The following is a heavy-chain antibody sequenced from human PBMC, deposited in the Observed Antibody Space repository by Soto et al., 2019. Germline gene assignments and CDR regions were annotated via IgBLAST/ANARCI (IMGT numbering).Heavy chain of an antibody. CDR1: GGSISSSSYY. CDR2: IYYSGST. D-gene: IGHD2-21*02. CDR3: ATLPRGH. Sequence: PSETLSLTCTVSGGSISSSSYYWGWIRQPPGKGLEWIGNIYYSGSTKYNPSLKSRATISIDTSKNQVSLKLSSVTAEDTAVYYCATLPRGHWGQGTLVTVSS. V-gene: IGHV4-61*05. J-gene: IGHJ4*02.